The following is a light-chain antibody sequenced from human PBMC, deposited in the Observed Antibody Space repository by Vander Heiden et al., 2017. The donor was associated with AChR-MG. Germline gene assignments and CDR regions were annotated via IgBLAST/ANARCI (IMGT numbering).Light chain of an antibody. J-gene: IGKJ4*01. V-gene: IGKV3-20*01. CDR3: QQYGSSPPLT. Sequence: EIVLTQSTGTMYLSPGERATLSCRASQSVSSSYSAWYQQKPGQAPRLLIYGASSRATGIPDRFSGSGSGTDFTLTISRLEPEDFAVYYCQQYGSSPPLTFGGGTKVEIK. CDR1: QSVSSSY. CDR2: GAS.